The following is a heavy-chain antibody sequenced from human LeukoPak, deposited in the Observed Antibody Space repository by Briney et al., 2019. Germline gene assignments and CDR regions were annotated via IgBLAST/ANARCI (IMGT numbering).Heavy chain of an antibody. V-gene: IGHV1-18*01. CDR1: GYTFTSYG. Sequence: ASVKVSCKASGYTFTSYGISWVRQAPGQGLEWMGWISAYNGNTNYAQTFHGRVTMTTDTSMSTAYMELRSLRSDDTAVYFCARDRAVTAIFSDYWGQGSLVTISS. J-gene: IGHJ4*02. D-gene: IGHD2-21*02. CDR3: ARDRAVTAIFSDY. CDR2: ISAYNGNT.